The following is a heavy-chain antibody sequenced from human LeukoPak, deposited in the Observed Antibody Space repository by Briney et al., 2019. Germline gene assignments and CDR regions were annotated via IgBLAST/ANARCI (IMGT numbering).Heavy chain of an antibody. V-gene: IGHV3-48*03. CDR3: AKQQLDQIDY. J-gene: IGHJ4*02. CDR2: ISSSGSTV. D-gene: IGHD6-13*01. CDR1: GFTFSSYE. Sequence: GGSLRLSCAASGFTFSSYEMNWVRQAPGKGLEWVSYISSSGSTVYYADSVKGRFTISRDNAKNSLYLQMNSLRAEDTAVYYCAKQQLDQIDYWGQGTLVTVSS.